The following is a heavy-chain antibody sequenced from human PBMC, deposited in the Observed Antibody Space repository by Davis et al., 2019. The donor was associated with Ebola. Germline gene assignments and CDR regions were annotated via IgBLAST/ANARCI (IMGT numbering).Heavy chain of an antibody. J-gene: IGHJ3*02. D-gene: IGHD3-10*01. V-gene: IGHV3-7*03. CDR1: GFTFSSYA. CDR2: IKQDGSEE. CDR3: ARDQSYGSGSFFDGFEI. Sequence: GESLKISCAASGFTFSSYAMSWVRQAPGKGLEWVANIKQDGSEEYYLDSVRGRFTISRDNAKNSLYLQLSSLRAEDTAVYYCARDQSYGSGSFFDGFEIWGQGTMVTVSS.